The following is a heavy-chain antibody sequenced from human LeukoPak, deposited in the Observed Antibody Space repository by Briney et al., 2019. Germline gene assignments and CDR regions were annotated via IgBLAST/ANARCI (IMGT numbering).Heavy chain of an antibody. CDR1: GFTFSSYS. V-gene: IGHV3-21*01. J-gene: IGHJ4*02. CDR2: ISSSSSYI. CDR3: ARLTFYVDTAMGGY. Sequence: NPGGSLRLSCAASGFTFSSYSMNWVRQAPGKGLEWVSSISSSSSYIYYADSVKGRFTISRDNAKNSLYLQMNSLRAEDTAVYYCARLTFYVDTAMGGYWGQGPLDSVSS. D-gene: IGHD5-18*01.